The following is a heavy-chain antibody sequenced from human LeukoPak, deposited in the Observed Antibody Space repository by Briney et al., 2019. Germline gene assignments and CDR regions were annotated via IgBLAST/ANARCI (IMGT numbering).Heavy chain of an antibody. CDR3: AIGYYDSSGYYYDFDY. Sequence: SVKVSCKASGGTFSSYAISWVRQAPGQGLEWMGGIIPIFGTANYAQKVQGRVTITTDESTSTAYMELRSLRSEDTAVYYCAIGYYDSSGYYYDFDYWGQGALVTVSS. D-gene: IGHD3-22*01. CDR1: GGTFSSYA. V-gene: IGHV1-69*05. CDR2: IIPIFGTA. J-gene: IGHJ4*02.